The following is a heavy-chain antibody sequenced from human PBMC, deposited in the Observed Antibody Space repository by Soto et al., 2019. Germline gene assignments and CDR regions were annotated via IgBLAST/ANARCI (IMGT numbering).Heavy chain of an antibody. CDR2: IYYSGST. V-gene: IGHV4-39*01. CDR3: ARSGYSSGWYDWFDP. J-gene: IGHJ5*02. Sequence: PSETLSLTCTVSGGSISSSSYYWGWIRQPPGKGLEWIGSIYYSGSTYYNPSLKSRVTISVDTSKNQFSLKLSSVTAADTAVYYCARSGYSSGWYDWFDPWGQRTLVTVSS. CDR1: GGSISSSSYY. D-gene: IGHD6-19*01.